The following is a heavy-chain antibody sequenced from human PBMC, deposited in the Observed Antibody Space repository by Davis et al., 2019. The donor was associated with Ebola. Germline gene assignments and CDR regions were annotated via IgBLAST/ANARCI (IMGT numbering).Heavy chain of an antibody. V-gene: IGHV3-48*03. CDR3: AKVRFDYYYGMDV. D-gene: IGHD3-16*01. J-gene: IGHJ6*02. Sequence: GGSLRLSCAASGFTLSSYEMNWLRQSPGKGPEWAPHISSSGSTIYYADSVKGRFTISSDNSKNTLYLQMNSLRAEDTAVYYCAKVRFDYYYGMDVWGQGTTVTVSS. CDR1: GFTLSSYE. CDR2: ISSSGSTI.